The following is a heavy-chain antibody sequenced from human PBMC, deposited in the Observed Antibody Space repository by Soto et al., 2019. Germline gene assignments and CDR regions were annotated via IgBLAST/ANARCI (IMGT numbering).Heavy chain of an antibody. CDR2: ISYDGSNK. CDR3: ASESWEIMLDSSGYSLPFDY. D-gene: IGHD3-22*01. V-gene: IGHV3-30-3*01. Sequence: PGGSLRLSCAASGFTFSSYAMHWVRQAPGKGLEWVAVISYDGSNKYYADSVKGRFTISRDNSKNTLYLQMNSLRAEDTAVYYCASESWEIMLDSSGYSLPFDYWGQGTLVTVSS. J-gene: IGHJ4*02. CDR1: GFTFSSYA.